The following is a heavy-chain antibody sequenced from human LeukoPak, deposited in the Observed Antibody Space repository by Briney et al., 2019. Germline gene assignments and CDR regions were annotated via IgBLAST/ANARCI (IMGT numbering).Heavy chain of an antibody. Sequence: GGSLRLSCTASGFTFSSYWMHWVRQAPGKGLVWVSRINSDGSSTSYADSVEGRFTISRDNAKNTLYLQMNSLRAEDTAFYYCARGYSGTYRLGYWGQGTLVTVSS. CDR3: ARGYSGTYRLGY. J-gene: IGHJ4*02. D-gene: IGHD1-26*01. CDR1: GFTFSSYW. CDR2: INSDGSST. V-gene: IGHV3-74*01.